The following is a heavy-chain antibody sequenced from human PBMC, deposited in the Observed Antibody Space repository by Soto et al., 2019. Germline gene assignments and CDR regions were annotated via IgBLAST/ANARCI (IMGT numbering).Heavy chain of an antibody. D-gene: IGHD1-7*01. CDR2: ISSRSTYI. CDR3: TRDSAGTTQSVRFDP. V-gene: IGHV3-21*01. CDR1: GFTFTTYS. Sequence: GGSLRLSCAASGFTFTTYSMNWVRQAPGKGLEWVSCISSRSTYIYYADSVKDRFTISRDNAKNSLYLQMNSLRAEDTAVYYCTRDSAGTTQSVRFDPWGQGTLVTVSS. J-gene: IGHJ5*02.